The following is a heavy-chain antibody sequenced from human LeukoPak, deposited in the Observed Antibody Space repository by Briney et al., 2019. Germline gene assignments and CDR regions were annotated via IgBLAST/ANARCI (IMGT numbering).Heavy chain of an antibody. Sequence: ASVKVSCKASGYTFTSYGISWVRQAPGQGLEWMGWISAYNGNTNYAQKLQGRVTMTTDTSTSTAYMERRSLRSEDTAVYYCAREAYDSSGCVPVAAFDIWGQGTMVTVSS. CDR1: GYTFTSYG. CDR2: ISAYNGNT. V-gene: IGHV1-18*01. J-gene: IGHJ3*02. CDR3: AREAYDSSGCVPVAAFDI. D-gene: IGHD3-22*01.